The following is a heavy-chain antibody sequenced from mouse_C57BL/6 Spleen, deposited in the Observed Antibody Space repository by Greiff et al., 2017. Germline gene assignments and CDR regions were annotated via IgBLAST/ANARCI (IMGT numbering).Heavy chain of an antibody. J-gene: IGHJ2*01. CDR2: IYPGSGNT. V-gene: IGHV1-76*01. CDR3: ARRELGQGDYFDY. CDR1: GYTFTDSY. Sequence: VQLQQSGAELVRPGASVKLSCKASGYTFTDSYINWVKQRPGQGLEWIARIYPGSGNTYYNEKFKGKATLTAEKSSSTAYMQLSSLTSEDSAVYFCARRELGQGDYFDYWGQGTTLTVSS. D-gene: IGHD4-1*01.